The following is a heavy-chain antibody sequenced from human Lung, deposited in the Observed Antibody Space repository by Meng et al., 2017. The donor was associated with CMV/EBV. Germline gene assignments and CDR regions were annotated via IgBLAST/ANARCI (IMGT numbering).Heavy chain of an antibody. J-gene: IGHJ4*02. V-gene: IGHV1-3*01. Sequence: QVQVWQSGAEVKKPGASVKVSCKASGYTLTSYAMHWVRQAPGQRLEWMGWINAGNGNTKYSQRFQGRVTITRDTSASTAYMELSSLRSEDTTVYYCARAGYDSSGYYPQPFDYWGQGTLVTVSS. CDR1: GYTLTSYA. CDR3: ARAGYDSSGYYPQPFDY. D-gene: IGHD3-22*01. CDR2: INAGNGNT.